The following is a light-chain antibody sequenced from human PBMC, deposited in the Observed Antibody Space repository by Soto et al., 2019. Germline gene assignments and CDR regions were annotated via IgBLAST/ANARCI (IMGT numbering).Light chain of an antibody. CDR2: EVS. Sequence: QSVLTQPASVSGSPGQSITISCTGTSSDVGSYNLVSWYQQHPGKAPKLMIYEVSERPSGVSNRFSGSKSGNTASLTISGLQAEDEADYYCCSYAGSSSAFVVFGGGTKHRP. V-gene: IGLV2-23*02. CDR3: CSYAGSSSAFVV. J-gene: IGLJ2*01. CDR1: SSDVGSYNL.